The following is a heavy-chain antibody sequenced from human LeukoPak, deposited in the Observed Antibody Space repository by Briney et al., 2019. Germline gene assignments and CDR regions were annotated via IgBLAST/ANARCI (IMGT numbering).Heavy chain of an antibody. V-gene: IGHV4-59*11. J-gene: IGHJ4*02. D-gene: IGHD6-19*01. CDR3: ARETSDGGWYHDY. Sequence: SETLSLTCTVSGGSMTSHYWSWIRQPPGKGLEWIGYIYYSGTTTYNPSLKSRVTISIDTSKNQFSLKLSSVTAADTAVYYCARETSDGGWYHDYWGQGTLVTVSS. CDR1: GGSMTSHY. CDR2: IYYSGTT.